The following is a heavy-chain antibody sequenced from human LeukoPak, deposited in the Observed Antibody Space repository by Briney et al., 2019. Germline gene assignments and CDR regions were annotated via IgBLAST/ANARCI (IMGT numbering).Heavy chain of an antibody. D-gene: IGHD2-15*01. CDR2: IYYNGST. CDR3: ARHAGCSGGSCYSPWFDP. V-gene: IGHV4-59*08. Sequence: SQTLSLTCTVSGRSISSYYWSWIRQPPGKGLEWVGYIYYNGSTNYNPSLKSRVTISEDTSKNQFSLKLRSVTAADTAVYYCARHAGCSGGSCYSPWFDPWGQGTLVTVSS. CDR1: GRSISSYY. J-gene: IGHJ5*02.